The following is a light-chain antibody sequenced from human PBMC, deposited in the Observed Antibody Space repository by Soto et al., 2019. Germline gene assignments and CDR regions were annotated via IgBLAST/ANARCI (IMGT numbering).Light chain of an antibody. J-gene: IGLJ2*01. Sequence: QSVLTQPPSVSAAPGQKVTISCSGSRFNIGDNYVSWYQQFPGTAPKLLIYHNDLRPSGIPGRISGSKSGTSATLEITGLQTGDGADYYCGTWDGSLRAVVFGGGTKVTVL. CDR2: HND. CDR1: RFNIGDNY. CDR3: GTWDGSLRAVV. V-gene: IGLV1-51*01.